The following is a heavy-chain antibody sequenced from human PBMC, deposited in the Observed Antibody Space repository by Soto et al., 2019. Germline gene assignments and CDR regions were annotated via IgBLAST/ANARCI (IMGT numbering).Heavy chain of an antibody. D-gene: IGHD3-16*01. J-gene: IGHJ5*02. CDR2: ISYDGSDK. CDR1: GFTFSSFG. CDR3: AKTSGYDSVWGSSGLDP. V-gene: IGHV3-30*18. Sequence: QVQLVESGGGVVQPGRSLRLSCAASGFTFSSFGMHWVRQAPDKGLQWVAVISYDGSDKYYADSVKGRFTISRDDSTNTMYLPMNSLRPEDTAVYYCAKTSGYDSVWGSSGLDPWGQGTLVTVSS.